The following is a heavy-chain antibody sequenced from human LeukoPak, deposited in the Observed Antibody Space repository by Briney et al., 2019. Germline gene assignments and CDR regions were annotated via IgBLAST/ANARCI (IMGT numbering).Heavy chain of an antibody. D-gene: IGHD3-16*01. CDR3: VRDTFSPDAFDI. J-gene: IGHJ3*02. CDR2: ISTSSSYI. CDR1: GFTFSSYS. Sequence: GGSLRLSCAASGFTFSSYSMNWVRQAPGKGLEGVSSISTSSSYIYSADSVKGRFTISRDNANTSLYLQMNSLRAEDTAVYYCVRDTFSPDAFDIWGQGTMVTVSS. V-gene: IGHV3-21*01.